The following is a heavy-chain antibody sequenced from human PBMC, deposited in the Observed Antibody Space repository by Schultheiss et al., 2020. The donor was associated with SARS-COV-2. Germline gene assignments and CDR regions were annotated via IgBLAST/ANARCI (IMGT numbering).Heavy chain of an antibody. CDR2: IYYSGST. Sequence: SETLSLTCTVSGGSISGFYWTWIRQPPGKGLEWIGYIYYSGSTNYNPSLKSRVTISVDTSKNQFSLKLSSVTAADTAVYYCARVHDDFWSGYYFDYWGQGTLVTVSS. CDR1: GGSISGFY. V-gene: IGHV4-59*01. CDR3: ARVHDDFWSGYYFDY. D-gene: IGHD3-3*01. J-gene: IGHJ4*02.